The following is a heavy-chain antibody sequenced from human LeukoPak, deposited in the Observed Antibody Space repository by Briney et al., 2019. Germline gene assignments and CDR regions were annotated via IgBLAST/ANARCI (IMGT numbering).Heavy chain of an antibody. V-gene: IGHV3-74*01. J-gene: IGHJ4*02. CDR3: VRSMSGRNDF. CDR2: INIEGSRT. CDR1: GFIFSNYW. D-gene: IGHD3-3*01. Sequence: GGSLRLSCAGSGFIFSNYWVHWVRQAPGKGLVWASRINIEGSRTDYADSVRGRFTISRDNAKNTLYLQMNSLTAEDTAVYYCVRSMSGRNDFWGQGTVVSVSS.